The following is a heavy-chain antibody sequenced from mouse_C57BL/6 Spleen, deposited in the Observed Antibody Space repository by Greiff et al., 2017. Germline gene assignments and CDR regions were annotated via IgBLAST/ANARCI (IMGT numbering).Heavy chain of an antibody. CDR1: GYAFSSSW. J-gene: IGHJ2*01. CDR3: APTMITTRGFDY. V-gene: IGHV1-82*01. CDR2: IYPGDGDT. D-gene: IGHD2-4*01. Sequence: QVQLQQSGPELVKPGASVKISCKASGYAFSSSWMNWVKQRPGKGLEWIGRIYPGDGDTNYNGKFKGKATLTADKSSSTAYMQLSSLTSEDSAVYFCAPTMITTRGFDYWGQGTTHTVSS.